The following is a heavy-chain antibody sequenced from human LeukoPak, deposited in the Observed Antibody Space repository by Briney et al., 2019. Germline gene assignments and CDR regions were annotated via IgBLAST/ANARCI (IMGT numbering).Heavy chain of an antibody. D-gene: IGHD3-10*01. CDR2: IHYSGSS. V-gene: IGHV4-34*01. CDR3: ASFYGSGFSFDY. CDR1: GGSFSGYY. Sequence: SETLSLTCAVYGGSFSGYYWSWIRQPPGKGLEWIGYIHYSGSSSYNPSLKSRVTISVDTSKNQFSLKLSSVTAADTAVYYCASFYGSGFSFDYWGQGTLVTVSS. J-gene: IGHJ4*02.